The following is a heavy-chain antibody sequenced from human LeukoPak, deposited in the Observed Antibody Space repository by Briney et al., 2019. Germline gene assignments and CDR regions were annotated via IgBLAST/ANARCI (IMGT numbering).Heavy chain of an antibody. CDR1: GFTFSSYA. D-gene: IGHD3-3*01. J-gene: IGHJ5*02. CDR3: ARGRPTGITIFGVVIQNWFDP. CDR2: ISYDGSNK. V-gene: IGHV3-30-3*01. Sequence: PGRSLRLSCAASGFTFSSYAIHWVRPAPGKGLEWVAVISYDGSNKYYADSVKGRFTISRDNSKNTLYLQMNSLRAEDTAVYYCARGRPTGITIFGVVIQNWFDPWGQGTLVTVSS.